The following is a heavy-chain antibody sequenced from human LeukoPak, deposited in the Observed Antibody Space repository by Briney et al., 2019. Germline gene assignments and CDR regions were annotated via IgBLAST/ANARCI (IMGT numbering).Heavy chain of an antibody. J-gene: IGHJ4*02. V-gene: IGHV3-33*01. CDR2: IWYDGSNK. Sequence: GGSLRLSCAASGFTFSSYGMQWVRQAPGKGLDWVAAIWYDGSNKNYADSVKGRFTISRDNSKNTLFLQMNSLRAEDTAVYYCGRVYCGGNCYSPPLPDYWGQGTLVTVSA. D-gene: IGHD2-21*02. CDR1: GFTFSSYG. CDR3: GRVYCGGNCYSPPLPDY.